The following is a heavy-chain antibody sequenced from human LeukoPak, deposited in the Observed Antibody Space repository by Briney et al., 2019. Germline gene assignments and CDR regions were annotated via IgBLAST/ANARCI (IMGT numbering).Heavy chain of an antibody. CDR1: DDSMSSSSYY. V-gene: IGHV4-61*02. CDR3: ARDLSSSWYNQWFDP. Sequence: SETLSLTCSVSDDSMSSSSYYWGWIRQPAGKGLEWIGRIYTSGSTNYNPSLKSRVTMSVDTSKNQFSLKLSSVTAADTAVYYCARDLSSSWYNQWFDPWGQGTLVTVSS. D-gene: IGHD6-13*01. CDR2: IYTSGST. J-gene: IGHJ5*02.